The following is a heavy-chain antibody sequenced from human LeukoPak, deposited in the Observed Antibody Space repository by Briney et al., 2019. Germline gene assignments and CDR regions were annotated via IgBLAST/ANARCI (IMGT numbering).Heavy chain of an antibody. J-gene: IGHJ4*02. CDR3: ARGGLRPANFDY. CDR1: GYTFTSYD. V-gene: IGHV1-69*05. Sequence: SVKVSCKASGYTFTSYDINWVRQATGQGLEWMGGIIPIFGTANYAQKFQGRVTITTDESTSTAYMELSSLRSEDTAVYYCARGGLRPANFDYWGQGTLVTVSS. D-gene: IGHD5-12*01. CDR2: IIPIFGTA.